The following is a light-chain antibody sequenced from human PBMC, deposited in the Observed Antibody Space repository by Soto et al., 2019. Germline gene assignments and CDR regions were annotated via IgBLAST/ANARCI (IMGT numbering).Light chain of an antibody. V-gene: IGKV1-27*01. CDR1: QGINSC. CDR2: AAS. Sequence: DVQLTQSPSSLSASVGDRISITCRASQGINSCVAWYQQKPGRSPTILIYAASTLESGVPSRFSGSGSDTDFTLTISGLQPEDAGIYYCQNYKSLSRRFGRAFGQGTKVEIK. CDR3: QNYKSLSRRFGRA. J-gene: IGKJ1*01.